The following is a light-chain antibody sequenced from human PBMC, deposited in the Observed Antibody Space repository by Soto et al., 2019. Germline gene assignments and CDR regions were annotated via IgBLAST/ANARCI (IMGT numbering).Light chain of an antibody. Sequence: DIQMTQSPSSLSASVGDRVTIACRASQSISTYLHWYQQKPGKAPKLLIYAASSLQSGVSSRFSGSGSGTEFTLTISSLQPEEFATYYCQQSYSMPYTFGQGTKVDIK. CDR1: QSISTY. CDR3: QQSYSMPYT. J-gene: IGKJ2*01. V-gene: IGKV1-39*01. CDR2: AAS.